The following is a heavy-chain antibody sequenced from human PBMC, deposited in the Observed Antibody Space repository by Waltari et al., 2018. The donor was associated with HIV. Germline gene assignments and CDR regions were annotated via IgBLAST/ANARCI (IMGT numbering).Heavy chain of an antibody. CDR2: ISSSNDYI. D-gene: IGHD3-22*01. V-gene: IGHV3-21*02. CDR3: ASSPTYYYDNSGYFFDF. CDR1: GVAFSSYS. Sequence: EVQLVESGGGLVKPGGSLSLSCAASGVAFSSYSMNWVRQAPGKGLEWVSSISSSNDYIYYADSLKGRFTISRDIAKKSLYLQMNSLRVEDTAVYYCASSPTYYYDNSGYFFDFWGHGTLVTVSS. J-gene: IGHJ4*01.